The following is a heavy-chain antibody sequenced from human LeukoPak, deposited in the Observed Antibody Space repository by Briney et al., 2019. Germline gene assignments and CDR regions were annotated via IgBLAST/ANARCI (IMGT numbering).Heavy chain of an antibody. CDR2: IIPIFGTA. D-gene: IGHD4-23*01. Sequence: SVKVSCKASGGTFSSYAISWVRQAPGQGLEWMGGIIPIFGTANYAQKFQGRVTITADESTRTAYMELSSLRSEDTAVYYCARGWLAETTVVTPYNYWGRGTLVSVSS. J-gene: IGHJ4*02. CDR3: ARGWLAETTVVTPYNY. CDR1: GGTFSSYA. V-gene: IGHV1-69*13.